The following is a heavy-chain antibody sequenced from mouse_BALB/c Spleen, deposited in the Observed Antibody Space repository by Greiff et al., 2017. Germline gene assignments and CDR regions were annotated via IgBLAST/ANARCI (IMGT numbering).Heavy chain of an antibody. CDR3: ARRDGSTHWYFDV. D-gene: IGHD1-1*01. CDR1: GYSITSDYA. V-gene: IGHV3-2*02. Sequence: VQLKESGPGLVKPSQSLSLTCTVTGYSITSDYAWNWIRQFPGNKLEWMGYISYSGSTSYNPSLKSRISITRDTSKNQFFLQLNSVTTEDTATYYCARRDGSTHWYFDVWGAGTTVTVSS. J-gene: IGHJ1*01. CDR2: ISYSGST.